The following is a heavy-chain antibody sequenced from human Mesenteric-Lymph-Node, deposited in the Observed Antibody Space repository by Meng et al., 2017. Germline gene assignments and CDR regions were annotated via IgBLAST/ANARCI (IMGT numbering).Heavy chain of an antibody. CDR2: MYYSGNT. J-gene: IGHJ6*02. CDR1: GVPISSSRYY. V-gene: IGHV4-39*07. CDR3: ARTRITLVRGLNYYGMDV. D-gene: IGHD3-10*01. Sequence: SETLSLPCTVLGVPISSSRYYWGWIRQPPGKGLEWIGFMYYSGNTYYNPSLKSRVTISVDTSKNQFSLKLISVTAADTAVYYCARTRITLVRGLNYYGMDVWGQGTTVTVSS.